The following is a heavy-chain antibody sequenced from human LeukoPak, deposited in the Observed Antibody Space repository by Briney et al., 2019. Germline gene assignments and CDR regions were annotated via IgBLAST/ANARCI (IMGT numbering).Heavy chain of an antibody. CDR2: INHSGST. D-gene: IGHD3-3*01. CDR1: GGSFSGYY. J-gene: IGHJ6*02. V-gene: IGHV4-34*01. Sequence: PSETLSLTCGVYGGSFSGYYWSWIRQPPGKGLEWIGEINHSGSTNYNPSLKSRVTISVDTSKNQFSLKLSSVTAADTAVYYCARLHDFWSGYYTYYYYYGMDVWGQGTTVTVSS. CDR3: ARLHDFWSGYYTYYYYYGMDV.